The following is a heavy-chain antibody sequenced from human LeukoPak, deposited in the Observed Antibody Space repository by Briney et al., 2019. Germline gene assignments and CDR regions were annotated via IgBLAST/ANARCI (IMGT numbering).Heavy chain of an antibody. CDR1: GYTFTGYY. Sequence: ASVTVSCKASGYTFTGYYMHWVRQAPGQGLEWMGWINPNSGGTNYAQKFQGRVTMTRDTSISTAYMELSRLRSDDTAVYYCARAALWELLDTKDYWGQGTLVTVSS. CDR2: INPNSGGT. CDR3: ARAALWELLDTKDY. J-gene: IGHJ4*02. V-gene: IGHV1-2*02. D-gene: IGHD1-26*01.